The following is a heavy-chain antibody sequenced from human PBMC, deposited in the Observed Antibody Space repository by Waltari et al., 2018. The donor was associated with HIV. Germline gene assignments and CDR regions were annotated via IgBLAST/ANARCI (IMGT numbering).Heavy chain of an antibody. CDR2: ITTVNGNT. CDR3: ARERKVVGASPYYGLDV. Sequence: QVLLVQSGAEVKKPGASVRVSCKASGYNFITSAIHWVRQAPGQRLEWMGCITTVNGNTKYSQKLQGRVTITRDTSTTTAHMELSRLRSEDTAIYYCARERKVVGASPYYGLDVWGQGTTVTVSS. J-gene: IGHJ6*02. V-gene: IGHV1-3*04. CDR1: GYNFITSA. D-gene: IGHD2-15*01.